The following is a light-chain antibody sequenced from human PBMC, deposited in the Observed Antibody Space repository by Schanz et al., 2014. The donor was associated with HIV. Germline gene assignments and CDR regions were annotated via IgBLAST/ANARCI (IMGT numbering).Light chain of an antibody. CDR3: SSYASRSTPLYV. CDR1: SSDGGGYNH. V-gene: IGLV2-14*01. CDR2: EVS. J-gene: IGLJ1*01. Sequence: QSALTQPASVSGSPGQAINISGTGTSSDGGGYNHPSWYQQHPGKAPKLMIYEVSKPPSGVSNRFSGSKSGNTASLTVSGLQAEDEADYYCSSYASRSTPLYVFGTGTKLTVL.